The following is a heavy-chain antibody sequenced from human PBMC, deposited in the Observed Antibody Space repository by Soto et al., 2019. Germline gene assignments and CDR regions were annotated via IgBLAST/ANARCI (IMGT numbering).Heavy chain of an antibody. V-gene: IGHV4-30-4*01. D-gene: IGHD3-10*01. Sequence: SETLSLTCTVSGGSISSGDYYWSWIRQPPGKGLEWIGYIYYSGSTYYNPSLKSRVTISVDTSKNQFSLKLSSVTAADTAVYYCASSGSKKYSFDYWGQGTLVTVSS. CDR2: IYYSGST. J-gene: IGHJ4*02. CDR3: ASSGSKKYSFDY. CDR1: GGSISSGDYY.